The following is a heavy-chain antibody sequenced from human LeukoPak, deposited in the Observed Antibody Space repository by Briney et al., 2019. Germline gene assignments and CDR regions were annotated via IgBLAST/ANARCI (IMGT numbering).Heavy chain of an antibody. Sequence: SETLSLTCSVSGGSISSHNWSWIRQAAGKGLEWIGSIYNSGSTYYNPSLKSRVTIAVDTSKNQFSLKLSSVTAADTAVYYCARHSWGLPPAEYFQHWGQGTLVTVSS. CDR3: ARHSWGLPPAEYFQH. J-gene: IGHJ1*01. V-gene: IGHV4-59*05. D-gene: IGHD3-16*01. CDR1: GGSISSHN. CDR2: IYNSGST.